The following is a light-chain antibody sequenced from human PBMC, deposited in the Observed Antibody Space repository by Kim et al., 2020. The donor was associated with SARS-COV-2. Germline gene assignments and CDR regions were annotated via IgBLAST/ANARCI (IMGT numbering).Light chain of an antibody. V-gene: IGKV4-1*01. CDR3: QQYFSPPAT. CDR2: WAS. Sequence: ATITCKTSRTVLYSTTNKNFLGWYQQRPGQPPRLLIYWASTRESGVPDRFSGSGSETDFTLTISNVRAEDVAVYYCQQYFSPPATFGGGTKVDIK. CDR1: RTVLYSTTNKNF. J-gene: IGKJ4*01.